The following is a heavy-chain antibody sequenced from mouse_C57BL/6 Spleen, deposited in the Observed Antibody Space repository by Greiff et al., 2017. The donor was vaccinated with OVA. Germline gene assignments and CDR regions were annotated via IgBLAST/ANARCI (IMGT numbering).Heavy chain of an antibody. CDR2: IRNKANGYTT. D-gene: IGHD2-1*01. Sequence: EVQVVESGGGLVQPGGSLSLSCAASGFTFTAYYMSWVRQPPGKALEWLGFIRNKANGYTTEYSASVKGRLTISIDNSQSILYLQMNALRDEDSATYYCARLLYGNYVTSAMDYWGQGTSVTVSS. V-gene: IGHV7-3*01. CDR3: ARLLYGNYVTSAMDY. CDR1: GFTFTAYY. J-gene: IGHJ4*01.